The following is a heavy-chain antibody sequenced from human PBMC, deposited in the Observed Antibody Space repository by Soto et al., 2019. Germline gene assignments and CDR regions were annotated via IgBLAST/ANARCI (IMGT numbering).Heavy chain of an antibody. Sequence: ASVKVSCKASGYTFTSYDIYWVRQATGQGLEWMGWMNPNTGNSGYAQKFQGRVTMTSNTSITTAHMELSSLRSEDTAVYYCARRADTNGWTRFGAAKYYFQFWGQGTWVTVS. CDR3: ARRADTNGWTRFGAAKYYFQF. CDR1: GYTFTSYD. CDR2: MNPNTGNS. D-gene: IGHD6-19*01. J-gene: IGHJ4*02. V-gene: IGHV1-8*01.